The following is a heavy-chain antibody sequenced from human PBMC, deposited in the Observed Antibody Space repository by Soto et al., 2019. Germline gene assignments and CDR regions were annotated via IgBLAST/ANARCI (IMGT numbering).Heavy chain of an antibody. J-gene: IGHJ2*01. CDR3: ARKILGSTSRPNYWYFDV. CDR1: GFTFINYA. Sequence: EVQLLESGGGLVQPGGSLRLSCAGSGFTFINYAMNWVRQVPGKELEWVSSISGGGDAAFFPDSVRGRFTISRDNSKNTVTLQMNSLGVDDTAVYYCARKILGSTSRPNYWYFDVWGRGTLVTVSS. CDR2: ISGGGDAA. D-gene: IGHD3-16*01. V-gene: IGHV3-23*01.